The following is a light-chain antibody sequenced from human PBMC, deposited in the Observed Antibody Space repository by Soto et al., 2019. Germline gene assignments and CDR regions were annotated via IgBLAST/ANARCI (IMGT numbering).Light chain of an antibody. V-gene: IGKV1-5*03. CDR1: QSISSW. J-gene: IGKJ1*01. CDR3: QQYYSYWT. Sequence: DIQMTQSPSTLSASVGDRVTIACRASQSISSWLAWYQQKPGKAPKLLISKASNLEGGVPSRFSGSGSGTEFTLTIRSLQPDDFATYYCQQYYSYWTFGQGTKVEIK. CDR2: KAS.